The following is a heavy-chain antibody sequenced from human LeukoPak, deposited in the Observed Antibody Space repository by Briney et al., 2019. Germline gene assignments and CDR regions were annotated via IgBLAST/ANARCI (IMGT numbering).Heavy chain of an antibody. J-gene: IGHJ6*02. Sequence: PGGSLRLSCAASGFTFSYSWMHWVRQAPGKGLVRVSRINGDGSTTNYADAVKGRFTISRDNAKNTLYLQMNSLRAEDTAVYYCARSVGGTDVWGQGTTVTVSS. V-gene: IGHV3-74*01. CDR1: GFTFSYSW. CDR3: ARSVGGTDV. CDR2: INGDGSTT.